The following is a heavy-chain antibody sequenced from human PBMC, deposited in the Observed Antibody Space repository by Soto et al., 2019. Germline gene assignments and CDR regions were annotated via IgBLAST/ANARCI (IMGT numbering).Heavy chain of an antibody. J-gene: IGHJ6*02. D-gene: IGHD3-10*01. Sequence: QVVLQESGPGLVKPSQTLSLTCAVSGGSMSRGGQSWSWIRQPPGKGLEWIGFIYYTGSTYYNPSLKGRVTLSVDRSKNQSSLNLPSVTAADTAMYYCARAPPGPSPRWDVWGQGTTVTVSS. V-gene: IGHV4-30-2*01. CDR3: ARAPPGPSPRWDV. CDR2: IYYTGST. CDR1: GGSMSRGGQS.